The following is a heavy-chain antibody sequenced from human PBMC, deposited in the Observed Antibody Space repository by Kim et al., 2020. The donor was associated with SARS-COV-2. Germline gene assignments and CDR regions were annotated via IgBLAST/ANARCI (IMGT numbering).Heavy chain of an antibody. Sequence: GGSLRLSCAASGFTFRNAWMSWVRQVPGKGLEWVGRLKSKTDGETTEYAAPVKGRFTISRDDSKNTVYLQMNSLRTEDTAVYYCTTHTGLWIQYYYYGMDVWGQRTTVTVS. CDR1: GFTFRNAW. J-gene: IGHJ6*02. D-gene: IGHD5-18*01. CDR2: LKSKTDGETT. CDR3: TTHTGLWIQYYYYGMDV. V-gene: IGHV3-15*05.